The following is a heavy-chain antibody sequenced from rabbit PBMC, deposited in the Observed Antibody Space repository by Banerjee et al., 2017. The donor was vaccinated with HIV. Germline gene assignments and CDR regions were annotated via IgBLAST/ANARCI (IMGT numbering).Heavy chain of an antibody. V-gene: IGHV1S45*01. CDR3: ARDSGSSFSSYGMDL. D-gene: IGHD8-1*01. CDR2: INAITGKA. J-gene: IGHJ6*01. Sequence: QEQLEESGGGLVKPGGSLTLTCVASGFSFSDRDVMCWVRQAPGKGLEWIACINAITGKAVYANWAKGRFTFSKTSLTTVTLQMTSLTAADTATYFCARDSGSSFSSYGMDLWGPGTLVTVS. CDR1: GFSFSDRDV.